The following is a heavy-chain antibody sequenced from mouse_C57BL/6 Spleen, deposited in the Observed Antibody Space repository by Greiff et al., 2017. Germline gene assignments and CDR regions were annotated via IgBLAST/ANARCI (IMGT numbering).Heavy chain of an antibody. CDR1: GYTFTDYN. CDR3: AYYYGSSLVGY. Sequence: VQLQQSGPELVKPGASVKMSCKASGYTFTDYNMHWVKQSHGKSLEWIGYINPNNGGTSYNQKFKGKATLTVNKSSSTAYMELRSLTSEDSAVYYCAYYYGSSLVGYWGQGTTLTVSS. V-gene: IGHV1-22*01. CDR2: INPNNGGT. D-gene: IGHD1-1*01. J-gene: IGHJ2*01.